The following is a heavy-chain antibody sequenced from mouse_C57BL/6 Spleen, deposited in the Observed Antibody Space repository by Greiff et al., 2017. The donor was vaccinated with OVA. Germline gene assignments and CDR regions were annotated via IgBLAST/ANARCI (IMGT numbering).Heavy chain of an antibody. CDR2: IDPSDSYT. CDR1: GYTFTSYW. D-gene: IGHD1-1*01. V-gene: IGHV1-69*01. CDR3: ASGSSYYAMDY. J-gene: IGHJ4*01. Sequence: VQLQESGAELVMPGASVKLSCKASGYTFTSYWMHWVKQRPGQGLEWIGEIDPSDSYTNYNQKFKGKSTLTVDKSSSTAYMQLSSLTSEDSAVYYCASGSSYYAMDYWGQGTSVTVSS.